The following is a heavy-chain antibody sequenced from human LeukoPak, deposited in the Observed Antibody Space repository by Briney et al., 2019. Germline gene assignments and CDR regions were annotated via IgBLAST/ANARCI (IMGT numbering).Heavy chain of an antibody. V-gene: IGHV1-69*13. CDR2: IIPIFGTA. CDR1: GGTFSSYA. D-gene: IGHD6-19*01. Sequence: SVKVSCKASGGTFSSYAISWVRQAPGQGLEWMGGIIPIFGTANYAQKFQGRVTITADESTSTAYMELSSLRSEDTAVYYCARDESVAAPLGGYTWFDPWGQGTLVTVSS. CDR3: ARDESVAAPLGGYTWFDP. J-gene: IGHJ5*02.